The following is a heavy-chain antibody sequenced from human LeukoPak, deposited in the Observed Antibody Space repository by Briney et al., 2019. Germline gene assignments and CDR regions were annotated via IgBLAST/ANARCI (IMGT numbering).Heavy chain of an antibody. D-gene: IGHD2-21*01. CDR1: GFTFTTYW. J-gene: IGHJ5*02. Sequence: GGSLRLSCTASGFTFTTYWLHWVRQAPGKGLVWVARIYGNGGGTTNADSVKCRFTTSRDNDNNTLYLHMTMISAEDPGVYYCARALGGAGVFDRWGQGTLVTVCS. V-gene: IGHV3-74*01. CDR3: ARALGGAGVFDR. CDR2: IYGNGGGT.